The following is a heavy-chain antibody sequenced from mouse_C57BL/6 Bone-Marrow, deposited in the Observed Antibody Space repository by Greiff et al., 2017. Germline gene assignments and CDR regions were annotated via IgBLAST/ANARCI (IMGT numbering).Heavy chain of an antibody. D-gene: IGHD2-1*01. J-gene: IGHJ4*01. Sequence: VQLQQSGPELVKPGASVKLSCKASGYTFTSYDINWVKQRPGQGLEWIGWIYPRDGSTKYNEKFKGKATLTSDTSSSTAYMQLSSLPSEDSAIYFCASFGNYPMDYWGQGTSVTVSS. CDR1: GYTFTSYD. CDR2: IYPRDGST. V-gene: IGHV1-85*01. CDR3: ASFGNYPMDY.